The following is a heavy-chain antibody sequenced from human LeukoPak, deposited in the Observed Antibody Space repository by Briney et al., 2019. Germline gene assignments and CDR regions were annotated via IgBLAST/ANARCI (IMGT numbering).Heavy chain of an antibody. CDR2: IYSGGST. V-gene: IGHV3-66*01. J-gene: IGHJ3*02. CDR3: ARKKGEELRYFEQGNAFDI. Sequence: GGSLRLSCAASGFTVSSNYMSWVRRAPGKGLEWVSVIYSGGSTYYADSVKGRFTISRDNSKNTLYLQMNSLRAEDTAVYYCARKKGEELRYFEQGNAFDIWGQGTMVTVSS. CDR1: GFTVSSNY. D-gene: IGHD3-9*01.